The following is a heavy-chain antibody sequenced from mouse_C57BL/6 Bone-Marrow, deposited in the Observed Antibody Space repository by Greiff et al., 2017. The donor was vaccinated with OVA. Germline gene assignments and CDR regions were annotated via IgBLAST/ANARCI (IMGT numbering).Heavy chain of an antibody. CDR2: ISNLAYSI. CDR1: GFTFSDYG. Sequence: EVQLQQPGGGLVQPGGSLKLSCAASGFTFSDYGMAWVRQAPRKGPEWVAFISNLAYSIYYADTVTGRFTISIENAKTTLYLEMSSLRSEDTAMYYCARHESSGYYFDYWGQGTTLTVSS. V-gene: IGHV5-15*01. CDR3: ARHESSGYYFDY. J-gene: IGHJ2*01. D-gene: IGHD3-2*02.